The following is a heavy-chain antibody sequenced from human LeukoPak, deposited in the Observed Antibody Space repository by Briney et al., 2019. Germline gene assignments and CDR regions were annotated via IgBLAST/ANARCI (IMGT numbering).Heavy chain of an antibody. CDR1: GGSVSSGSYY. V-gene: IGHV4-61*01. CDR2: IYYSGST. Sequence: PSETLSLTCTVSGGSVSSGSYYWSWIRQPPGKGLEWIGYIYYSGSTNYNPSLKSRVTISVDTSKNQFSLKLSSVTAADTAVYYCAREMATTAGYYSDYWGQGTLVTVSS. CDR3: AREMATTAGYYSDY. D-gene: IGHD5-24*01. J-gene: IGHJ4*02.